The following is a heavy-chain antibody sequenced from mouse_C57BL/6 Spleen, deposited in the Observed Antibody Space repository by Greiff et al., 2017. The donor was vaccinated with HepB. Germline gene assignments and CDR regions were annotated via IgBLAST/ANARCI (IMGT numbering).Heavy chain of an antibody. CDR1: GFTFSSYA. Sequence: EVHLVESGEGLVKPGGSLKLSCAASGFTFSSYAMSWVRQTPEKRLEWVACISSGGDYTYYADTLKGRFTISRDNARNTLYLQMSSLKSEDTAMYYCTRYITSYGGHYAFADWGQGTLVTVSA. CDR3: TRYITSYGGHYAFAD. D-gene: IGHD2-10*01. J-gene: IGHJ3*01. V-gene: IGHV5-9-1*02. CDR2: ISSGGDYT.